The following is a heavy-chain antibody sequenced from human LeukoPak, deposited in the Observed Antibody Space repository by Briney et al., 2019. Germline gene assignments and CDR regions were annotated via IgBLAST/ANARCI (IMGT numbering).Heavy chain of an antibody. CDR2: IYDTGSF. D-gene: IGHD7-27*01. J-gene: IGHJ3*02. CDR3: ARHPGDPDAFDI. Sequence: SETLSLTCTVSGGSISSYYWSWIRQPPGKGLEWIGYIYDTGSFNYNPALKSRVTVSLDTSKRQVSLKLRSVTAADTAVYYCARHPGDPDAFDIWGQGAMVTVSS. CDR1: GGSISSYY. V-gene: IGHV4-59*08.